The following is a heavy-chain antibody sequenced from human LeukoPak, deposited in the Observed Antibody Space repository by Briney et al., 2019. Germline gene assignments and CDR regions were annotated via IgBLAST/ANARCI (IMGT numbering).Heavy chain of an antibody. D-gene: IGHD6-13*01. CDR2: IYYSGYT. V-gene: IGHV4-59*12. CDR1: GSSISTSY. Sequence: PSETLSLTCTFSGSSISTSYWSWIRQPPGKGLEWIAYIYYSGYTNYNPSLKSRVTMSVDTPKNQFSLKLSSVTAADTAVYYCARVGIGAAANYGMDVWGQGTTVTVSS. J-gene: IGHJ6*02. CDR3: ARVGIGAAANYGMDV.